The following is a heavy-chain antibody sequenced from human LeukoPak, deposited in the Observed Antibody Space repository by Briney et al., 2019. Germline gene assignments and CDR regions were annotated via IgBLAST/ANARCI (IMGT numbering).Heavy chain of an antibody. CDR2: IYYSGST. CDR3: ARHCTNGVCYTDFDY. V-gene: IGHV4-39*01. CDR1: GGSISSSSYY. Sequence: KPSETLSLTXTVSGGSISSSSYYWGWIRQPPGKGLVWIGSIYYSGSTYYNPSLKSRVTISVDTSKNQFSLKLSSVTAADTAVYYCARHCTNGVCYTDFDYWGQGTLVTVSS. J-gene: IGHJ4*02. D-gene: IGHD2-8*01.